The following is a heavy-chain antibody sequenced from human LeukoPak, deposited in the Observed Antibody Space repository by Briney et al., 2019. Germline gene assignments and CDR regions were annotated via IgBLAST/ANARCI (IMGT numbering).Heavy chain of an antibody. CDR2: INHSGST. D-gene: IGHD3-16*01. V-gene: IGHV4-34*01. Sequence: SETLSLTCAVCGGSFSGYYWSWIRQPPGKGLEWIGEINHSGSTNYNPSLKSRVTISVDTSKNQFSLKLSSVTAADTAVYYCARGVIWGSPDYWGQGTLVTVSS. CDR1: GGSFSGYY. CDR3: ARGVIWGSPDY. J-gene: IGHJ4*02.